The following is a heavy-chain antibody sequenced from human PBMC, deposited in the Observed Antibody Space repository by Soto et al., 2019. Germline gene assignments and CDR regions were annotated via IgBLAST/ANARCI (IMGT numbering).Heavy chain of an antibody. J-gene: IGHJ6*02. CDR1: GGTFSSYA. D-gene: IGHD6-13*01. Sequence: GASVKVSCKASGGTFSSYAISWVRQAPGQGLGWMGGIIPIFGTANYAQKFQGRVTITADESTSTAYMELSSLRSEDTAVYYCARVFGSIAAAGTGLSGMDVWGQGTTVTVSS. CDR3: ARVFGSIAAAGTGLSGMDV. CDR2: IIPIFGTA. V-gene: IGHV1-69*13.